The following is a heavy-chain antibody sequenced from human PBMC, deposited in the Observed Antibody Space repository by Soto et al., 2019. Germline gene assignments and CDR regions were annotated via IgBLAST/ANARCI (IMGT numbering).Heavy chain of an antibody. CDR2: INPNSGGT. CDR3: ARDRRPIWFGEFFAYGMDV. J-gene: IGHJ6*02. V-gene: IGHV1-2*04. D-gene: IGHD3-10*01. CDR1: GYTFTGYY. Sequence: GASVKVSCKASGYTFTGYYMHWVRQAPGQGLEWMGWINPNSGGTNYAQKFQGWVTMTRDTSISTAYMELSRLRSDDTAVYYCARDRRPIWFGEFFAYGMDVWGQGTTVTVSS.